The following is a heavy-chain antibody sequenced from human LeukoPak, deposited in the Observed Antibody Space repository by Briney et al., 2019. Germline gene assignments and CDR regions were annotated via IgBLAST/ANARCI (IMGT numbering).Heavy chain of an antibody. CDR2: IYYSGST. V-gene: IGHV4-59*12. Sequence: PSETLSLTCTVSGGSISSYYWSWIRQPPGKGLEWIGYIYYSGSTNYNPSLKSRVTISVDTSKNQFSLKLSSVTSADTAVYYCARPRQQLVEGEDYYYYYMDVWGKGTTVTVSS. D-gene: IGHD6-13*01. CDR3: ARPRQQLVEGEDYYYYYMDV. CDR1: GGSISSYY. J-gene: IGHJ6*03.